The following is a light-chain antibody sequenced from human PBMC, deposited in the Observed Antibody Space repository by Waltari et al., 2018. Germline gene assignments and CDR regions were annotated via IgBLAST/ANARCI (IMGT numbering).Light chain of an antibody. CDR2: DVD. J-gene: IGLJ2*01. Sequence: QSALTQPRSVSGSPGQSVTFSCTGTSSDVGAYTYVSWYQVNPGTVPKLILYDVDKPPLGVPDRFSGSKAGNTASLTISGLQTEDEADYYCCSYAGRYTSVFGGGTKVTVL. V-gene: IGLV2-11*01. CDR1: SSDVGAYTY. CDR3: CSYAGRYTSV.